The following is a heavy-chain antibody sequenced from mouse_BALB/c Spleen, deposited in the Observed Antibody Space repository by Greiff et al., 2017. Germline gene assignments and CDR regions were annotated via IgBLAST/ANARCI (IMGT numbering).Heavy chain of an antibody. CDR1: GYTFTSYY. CDR2: IYPGNVNT. Sequence: QVQLQQSGPELVKPGASVRISCKASGYTFTSYYIHWVKQRPGQGLEWIGWIYPGNVNTKYNEKFKGKATLTADKSSSTAYMQLSSLTSEDSAVYFCARSTTVVPTAYWGQGTLVTVSA. V-gene: IGHV1S56*01. J-gene: IGHJ3*01. CDR3: ARSTTVVPTAY. D-gene: IGHD1-1*01.